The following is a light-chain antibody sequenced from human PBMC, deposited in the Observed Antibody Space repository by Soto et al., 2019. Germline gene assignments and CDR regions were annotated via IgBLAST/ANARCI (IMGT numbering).Light chain of an antibody. CDR1: QSVNTN. Sequence: EIVMTQSPATLYVSPGDSATLSCRASQSVNTNVAWYRQDPGQAPRLVIYGASTKAAGTPGRFTGSGSGADFTLTISSLQSEDFAIYYCQQYDNWPPVTFGKGTRLEIK. CDR3: QQYDNWPPVT. V-gene: IGKV3D-15*01. CDR2: GAS. J-gene: IGKJ5*01.